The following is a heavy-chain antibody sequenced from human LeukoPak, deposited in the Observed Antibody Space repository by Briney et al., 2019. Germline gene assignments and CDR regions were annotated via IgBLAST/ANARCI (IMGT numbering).Heavy chain of an antibody. CDR2: INHSGST. J-gene: IGHJ6*02. Sequence: SETLSLTCAVYGGSFRGYYWSWIRHPPGKGLEWIGEINHSGSTNYNPSLKSRVTISVDTSKNQFSLKLSSVTAAETAVYYCARTYSGSYYGMDVWGQGTTVTVSS. V-gene: IGHV4-34*01. CDR1: GGSFRGYY. CDR3: ARTYSGSYYGMDV. D-gene: IGHD1-26*01.